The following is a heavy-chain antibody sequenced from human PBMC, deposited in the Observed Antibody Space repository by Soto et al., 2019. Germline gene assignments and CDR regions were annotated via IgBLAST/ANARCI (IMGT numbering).Heavy chain of an antibody. Sequence: PWGSLLLSCAASVFTFSGYAMSWVRQAPGKGLEWVSTISGGGGSSYFADSVNGRFIISIENSKNTLNLQMKSLRPDDTAVYYCAKGGCSGGSCYPLDSWGLGAMVTVSS. V-gene: IGHV3-23*01. J-gene: IGHJ4*02. CDR2: ISGGGGSS. CDR3: AKGGCSGGSCYPLDS. D-gene: IGHD2-15*01. CDR1: VFTFSGYA.